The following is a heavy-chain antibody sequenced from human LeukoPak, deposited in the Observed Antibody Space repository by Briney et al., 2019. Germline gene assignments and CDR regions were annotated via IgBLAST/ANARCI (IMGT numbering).Heavy chain of an antibody. D-gene: IGHD3-22*01. CDR3: ARGNYYDSSGLDY. CDR2: INHSGST. V-gene: IGHV4-34*01. Sequence: SETLSLTCAVYGGSFSGYYWSWIRQPPGKGLEWIGEINHSGSTNYNPSLKSRVTISVDTSKNQFSLKLSSVTAADTAVYYCARGNYYDSSGLDYWGQGTLVTVSS. J-gene: IGHJ4*02. CDR1: GGSFSGYY.